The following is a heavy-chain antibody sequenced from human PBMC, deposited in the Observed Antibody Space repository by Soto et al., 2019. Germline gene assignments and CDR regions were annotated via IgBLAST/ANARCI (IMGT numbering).Heavy chain of an antibody. J-gene: IGHJ6*02. V-gene: IGHV5-10-1*01. CDR3: WGEGFGMDV. CDR2: IDPSESYC. Sequence: GDSLKMSCAGSGFSFASYCINSVLQMPGKGLEWMGRIDPSESYCNYSPSFQGHVTISADKSINTAYLQWSSLKASDTAMYYCWGEGFGMDVWGQGSRVTVSS. CDR1: GFSFASYC. D-gene: IGHD3-16*01.